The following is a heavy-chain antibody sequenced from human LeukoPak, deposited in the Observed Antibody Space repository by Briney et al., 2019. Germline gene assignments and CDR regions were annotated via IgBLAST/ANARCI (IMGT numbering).Heavy chain of an antibody. V-gene: IGHV3-30*02. CDR2: IRYDGSNK. D-gene: IGHD6-13*01. CDR1: GFTFSSYG. CDR3: AKDGSSSSPGAFDI. Sequence: GGSLRLSCAASGFTFSSYGMHWVRQAPGKGLEWVAFIRYDGSNKYYADSVKGRFTISRDNSKNTLYLQMNSLRAEDTAVYYCAKDGSSSSPGAFDIWGQGTMVTVSS. J-gene: IGHJ3*02.